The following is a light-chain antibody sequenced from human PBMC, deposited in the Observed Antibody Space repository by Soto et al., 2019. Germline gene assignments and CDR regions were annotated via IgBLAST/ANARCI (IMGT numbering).Light chain of an antibody. CDR1: QSVGNNY. Sequence: EIVLTQSPGTLSLSPGERATLSCRASQSVGNNYVAWYQQKPGQAPRFLIYDASSRATGIPDRFSGRGSGTDLTITISRLEPEDFAVYYCQQYGSTPLTFGGGTKVEIK. J-gene: IGKJ4*01. CDR2: DAS. CDR3: QQYGSTPLT. V-gene: IGKV3-20*01.